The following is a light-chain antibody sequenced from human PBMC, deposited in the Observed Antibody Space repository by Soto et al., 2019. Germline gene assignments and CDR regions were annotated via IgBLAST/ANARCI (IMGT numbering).Light chain of an antibody. V-gene: IGKV1-5*03. J-gene: IGKJ2*01. CDR3: QQYSSYYA. CDR1: ESISSW. CDR2: KAS. Sequence: DIQMTQSPSTLSASVGDRVTITCRASESISSWLAWYQQKPGKASKLLIYKASSLGSGVPSRFSGRGSGTEFSLTISGLQPEDFATYYCQQYSSYYAFGQGTKLEIK.